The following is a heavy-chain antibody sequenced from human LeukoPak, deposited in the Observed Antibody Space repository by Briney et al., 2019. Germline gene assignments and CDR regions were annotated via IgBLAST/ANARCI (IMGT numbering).Heavy chain of an antibody. CDR2: IYYSGST. Sequence: SETLSLTCTVSGGSISSSSYYWGWIRQPPGKGLEWIGSIYYSGSTYYNPSLKSRVTISVDTSKNQFSLKLSSVTAADTAVYYCARSLRSPFDYWGQGTLVTVSS. D-gene: IGHD3-3*01. CDR1: GGSISSSSYY. CDR3: ARSLRSPFDY. J-gene: IGHJ4*02. V-gene: IGHV4-39*01.